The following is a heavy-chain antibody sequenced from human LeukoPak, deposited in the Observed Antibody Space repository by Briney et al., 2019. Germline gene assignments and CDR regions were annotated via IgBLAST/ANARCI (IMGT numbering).Heavy chain of an antibody. CDR1: GFMFSSNW. Sequence: GGSLRLSCAASGFMFSSNWMSWVRLAPGKGLEWVANIKEDGTETYYVDSVKGRFTISRDNAKNSLYLQMNSLRVEDTAVYCAQELSDIFVVRTDSWGQGTLVTVSS. V-gene: IGHV3-7*03. J-gene: IGHJ4*02. D-gene: IGHD3-9*01. CDR2: IKEDGTET. CDR3: QELSDIFVVRTDS.